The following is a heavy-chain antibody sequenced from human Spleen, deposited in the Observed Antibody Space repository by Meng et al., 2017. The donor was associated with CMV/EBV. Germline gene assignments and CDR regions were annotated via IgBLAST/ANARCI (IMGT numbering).Heavy chain of an antibody. Sequence: GGSLRLSCAASGFTFSSYGMHWVRQAPGKGLEWVAVIWYDGSNKYYADSVKGRFTISRDNSKNTLYLQMNSLRAEDTAVYYCAKDYCSSTSCYRGYYYYGMDVWGQGTTVTVSS. CDR1: GFTFSSYG. J-gene: IGHJ6*02. D-gene: IGHD2-2*02. V-gene: IGHV3-33*06. CDR2: IWYDGSNK. CDR3: AKDYCSSTSCYRGYYYYGMDV.